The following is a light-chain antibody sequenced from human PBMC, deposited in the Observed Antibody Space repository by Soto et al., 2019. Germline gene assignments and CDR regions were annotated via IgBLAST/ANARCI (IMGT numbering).Light chain of an antibody. CDR1: SSDVGGYHY. Sequence: QSALTQPPSASESPGQSVTISCTGTSSDVGGYHYVSWYQHHPGRAPKLMIFGVTERPSGVPDRFSGSKSGNTASLTVSGLQADDEAVYYCYSYAGRNIWVFGGGTKLTVL. CDR3: YSYAGRNIWV. J-gene: IGLJ3*02. CDR2: GVT. V-gene: IGLV2-8*01.